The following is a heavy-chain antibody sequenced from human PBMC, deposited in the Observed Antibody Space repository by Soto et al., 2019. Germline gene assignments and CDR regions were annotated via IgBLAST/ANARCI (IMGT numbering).Heavy chain of an antibody. Sequence: QVQLVQSGAEVKKPGASVKVSCKASGYTFTRSGISWVRQAPGQGLEWMGWISTYNGDTNYAQKFQGRVTMTTDTSTSTAYMDLRSLRSDDTAVYYCAREGVAPYYYSGMDVWGQGTTVTVSS. CDR2: ISTYNGDT. D-gene: IGHD5-12*01. CDR1: GYTFTRSG. CDR3: AREGVAPYYYSGMDV. J-gene: IGHJ6*02. V-gene: IGHV1-18*01.